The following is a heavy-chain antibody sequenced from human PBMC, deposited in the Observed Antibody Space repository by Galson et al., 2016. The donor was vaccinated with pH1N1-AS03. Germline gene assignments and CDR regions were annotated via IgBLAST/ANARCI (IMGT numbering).Heavy chain of an antibody. CDR2: ISASGGST. D-gene: IGHD3-22*01. J-gene: IGHJ6*02. V-gene: IGHV3-23*01. CDR3: VKDMRGVANSDYGMDV. CDR1: GFTFSSNA. Sequence: SLRLSCAASGFTFSSNAMTWVRQAPGKGLEWVSTISASGGSTFYADSVTGRFTISRDNFKNTLSLPMNSLRVDDTALYYCVKDMRGVANSDYGMDVWGQGTTVSVSS.